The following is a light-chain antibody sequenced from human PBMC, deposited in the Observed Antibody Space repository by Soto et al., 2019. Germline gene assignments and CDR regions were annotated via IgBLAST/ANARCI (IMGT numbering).Light chain of an antibody. V-gene: IGKV3-15*01. CDR3: QQYNNWPRT. CDR1: QSVTSSS. Sequence: EIVLTQFPGTLSLSPGERATLSCRASQSVTSSSLAWYQQKVGRAPRVLIYGASTRATGIPARFSGSGSGTEFTLTINSLQSEDFAVYYCQQYNNWPRTFGQGTKVDIK. CDR2: GAS. J-gene: IGKJ1*01.